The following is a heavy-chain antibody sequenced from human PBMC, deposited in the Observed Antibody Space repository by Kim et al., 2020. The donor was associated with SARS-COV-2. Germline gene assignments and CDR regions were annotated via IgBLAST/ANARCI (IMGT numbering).Heavy chain of an antibody. D-gene: IGHD5-12*01. Sequence: ADPVKGRFTISRDNSKNTLYLQMNSLRAEDTAVYYCAKDRRWLQFGHFDYWGQGTLVTVSS. CDR3: AKDRRWLQFGHFDY. V-gene: IGHV3-30*02. J-gene: IGHJ4*02.